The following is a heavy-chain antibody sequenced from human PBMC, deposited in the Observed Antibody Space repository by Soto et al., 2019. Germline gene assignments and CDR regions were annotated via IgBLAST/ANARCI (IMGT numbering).Heavy chain of an antibody. CDR3: AREAWATLTNVYSYGTEV. Sequence: QVQLQQSGPGLVKPSQTLSLTCAISGDSVSSISAAWTWIRQSPSRGLEWLGRTYYRSEWYNDYAVSLKSRISIKPDTSRNQFSLHLSSVTPEDTAVYYCAREAWATLTNVYSYGTEVWGQGTTVSVSS. D-gene: IGHD7-27*01. CDR2: TYYRSEWYN. CDR1: GDSVSSISAA. J-gene: IGHJ6*02. V-gene: IGHV6-1*01.